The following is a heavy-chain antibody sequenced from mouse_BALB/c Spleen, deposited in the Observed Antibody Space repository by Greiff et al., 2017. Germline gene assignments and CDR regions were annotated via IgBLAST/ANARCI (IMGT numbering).Heavy chain of an antibody. CDR3: AYYYGYKFAY. Sequence: VQLQESGAELMKPGASVKISCKATGYTFSSYWIEWVKQRPGHGLEWIGEILPGSGSTNYNEKFKGKATFTADTSSNTAYMQLSSLTSEDSAVYYCAYYYGYKFAYWGQGTLVTVSA. V-gene: IGHV1-9*01. CDR2: ILPGSGST. J-gene: IGHJ3*01. CDR1: GYTFSSYW. D-gene: IGHD1-2*01.